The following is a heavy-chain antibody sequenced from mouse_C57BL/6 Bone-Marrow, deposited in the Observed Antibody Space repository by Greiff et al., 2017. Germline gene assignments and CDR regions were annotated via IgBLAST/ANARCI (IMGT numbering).Heavy chain of an antibody. D-gene: IGHD2-14*01. V-gene: IGHV14-4*01. CDR3: TTRLGYAMDY. Sequence: EVKVVESGAELVRPGASVKLSCTASGFNIKDDYMHWVKQRPEQGLEWIGWIDPENGDTEYASKFQGKATITADTSTNTAYLQISSLTSEDTAVYYCTTRLGYAMDYWGQGTSVTVSS. J-gene: IGHJ4*01. CDR2: IDPENGDT. CDR1: GFNIKDDY.